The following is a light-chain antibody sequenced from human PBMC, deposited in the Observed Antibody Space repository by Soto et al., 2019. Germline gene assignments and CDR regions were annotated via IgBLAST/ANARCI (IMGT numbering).Light chain of an antibody. CDR2: DVN. CDR1: SSDIGAFTF. Sequence: QSALTQPASESGSPGQWITISCTGTSSDIGAFTFVSWYQQHPGKVPKLMIFDVNRRPSGVSDRFSGSKSGNTASLTISGLQAEDEGDYYCSSYTSSSTHVFGSGTKVTVL. J-gene: IGLJ1*01. CDR3: SSYTSSSTHV. V-gene: IGLV2-14*03.